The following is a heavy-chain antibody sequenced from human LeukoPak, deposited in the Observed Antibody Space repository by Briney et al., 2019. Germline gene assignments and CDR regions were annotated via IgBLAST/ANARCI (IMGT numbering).Heavy chain of an antibody. CDR2: IYRGGST. Sequence: PGGSLRLSCAASGFTVSSNDMSWVRQAPGKGLEWVSVIYRGGSTSYADSVKGRFTISRDNAKNSLFLQMNSLRAEDTAVYYCAKDHRATYYYGSGSSGWGQGTLVTVSS. CDR3: AKDHRATYYYGSGSSG. J-gene: IGHJ4*02. CDR1: GFTVSSND. D-gene: IGHD3-10*01. V-gene: IGHV3-53*01.